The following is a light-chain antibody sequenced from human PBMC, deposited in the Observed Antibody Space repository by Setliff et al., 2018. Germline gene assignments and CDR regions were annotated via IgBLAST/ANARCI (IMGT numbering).Light chain of an antibody. V-gene: IGLV1-44*01. CDR1: SSNIGSNT. Sequence: QSVLTQSPSASGNPGQRVTISCSGSSSNIGSNTVNWYQQLPGTAPKLLIYRNNQRPSGVPDRFSGSKSGTSASLAISGLQSEDEADYYCAAWDDSLNGYVFGTGTKVTVL. J-gene: IGLJ1*01. CDR2: RNN. CDR3: AAWDDSLNGYV.